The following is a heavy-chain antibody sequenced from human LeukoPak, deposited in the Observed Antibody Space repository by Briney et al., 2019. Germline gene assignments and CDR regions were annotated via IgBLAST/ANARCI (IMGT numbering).Heavy chain of an antibody. Sequence: ETLSLTCTVSGGSISSSSYYWGWIRQPPGKGLEWVSAIVGNGGNMYCADSVKGRFTISRDNFKSTLYLQMNSLRAEDTAVYYCAKGLTWDSTSCSDWGQGTLVTVSS. CDR3: AKGLTWDSTSCSD. CDR2: IVGNGGNM. V-gene: IGHV3-23*01. J-gene: IGHJ4*02. D-gene: IGHD2-2*01. CDR1: GGSISSSSYY.